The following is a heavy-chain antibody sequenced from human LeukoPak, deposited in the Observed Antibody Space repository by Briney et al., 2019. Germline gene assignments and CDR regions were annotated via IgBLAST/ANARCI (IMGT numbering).Heavy chain of an antibody. V-gene: IGHV4-39*07. CDR2: IYYSGST. CDR3: AREGVATRSFSLG. D-gene: IGHD5-12*01. CDR1: GGSISSSSYY. Sequence: SETPSLTCTVSGGSISSSSYYWGWIRQPPGKGLEWIGSIYYSGSTYYNPSLKSRVTISVDTSKNQFSLKLSSVTAADTAVYYCAREGVATRSFSLGRGQGTLVTVSS. J-gene: IGHJ4*02.